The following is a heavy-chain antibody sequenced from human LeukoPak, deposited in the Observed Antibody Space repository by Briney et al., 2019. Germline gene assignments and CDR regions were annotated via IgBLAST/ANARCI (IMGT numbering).Heavy chain of an antibody. Sequence: ASVKISCKTSGYTFTSCVIHWIRQAPGQGFEWVAKIHPGDGDRDYAQKFQGRVTMTSDSSTTTVYMELTGLTSEDTAVYYYARDLFSGWTWDYWGQGTLITVSS. CDR3: ARDLFSGWTWDY. D-gene: IGHD6-19*01. J-gene: IGHJ4*02. V-gene: IGHV1-46*01. CDR2: IHPGDGDR. CDR1: GYTFTSCV.